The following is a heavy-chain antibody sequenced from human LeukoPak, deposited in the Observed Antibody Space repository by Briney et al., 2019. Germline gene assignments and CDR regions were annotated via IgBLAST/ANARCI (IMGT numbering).Heavy chain of an antibody. CDR1: GFTFNDYS. V-gene: IGHV3-48*02. Sequence: AGGSLRLSCAASGFTFNDYSMNWVRQAPGKGLKWVPYINSGSSTIYYVDSVEGRFTISRDNAKNSLYLQMNSLRDEDTAVYYCARTRSKVGTPTFDYWGQGTLVTVSS. D-gene: IGHD1-26*01. J-gene: IGHJ4*02. CDR3: ARTRSKVGTPTFDY. CDR2: INSGSSTI.